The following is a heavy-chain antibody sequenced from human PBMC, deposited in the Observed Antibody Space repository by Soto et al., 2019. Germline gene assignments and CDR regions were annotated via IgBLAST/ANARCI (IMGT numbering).Heavy chain of an antibody. J-gene: IGHJ4*02. CDR3: ARGRIAVAGRAYSY. CDR1: GGSFSGYY. D-gene: IGHD6-19*01. CDR2: INHSGST. V-gene: IGHV4-34*01. Sequence: SETLSLTCAVYGGSFSGYYWTWIRQPPGKGLEWIGEINHSGSTNYNPSLKSRVTISVDTSKNQFSLKLNSVTAADTAVYYCARGRIAVAGRAYSYWGQGTLVTVSS.